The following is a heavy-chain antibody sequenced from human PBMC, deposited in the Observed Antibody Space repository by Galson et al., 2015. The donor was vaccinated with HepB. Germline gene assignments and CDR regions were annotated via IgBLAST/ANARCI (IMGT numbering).Heavy chain of an antibody. CDR1: GFTFSNAW. CDR3: TTGIVVVPAAITDYYYYMDV. D-gene: IGHD2-2*02. J-gene: IGHJ6*03. Sequence: SLRLSCAASGFTFSNAWMSWVRQAPGKGLEWVGRIKSKADGGTTDYAAPVKGRFTISRDDSKNTLYLQRNNLKTEDTAVYYCTTGIVVVPAAITDYYYYMDVWGKGTTVTVSS. CDR2: IKSKADGGTT. V-gene: IGHV3-15*01.